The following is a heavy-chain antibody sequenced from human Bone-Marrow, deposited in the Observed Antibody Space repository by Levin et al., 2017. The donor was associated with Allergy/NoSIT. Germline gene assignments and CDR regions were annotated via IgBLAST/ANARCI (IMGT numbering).Heavy chain of an antibody. CDR2: IYGDDDK. Sequence: SGPTLVKPTQTLTLTCTFSGFSLNTHEVGVGWIRQPPGKALEWLALIYGDDDKRFRPSLKSRLTITTDTSKRQVVLTMTNMDPVDTATYYCAHRRGSWGSWDYWGQGTLVTVSS. CDR3: AHRRGSWGSWDY. V-gene: IGHV2-5*02. CDR1: GFSLNTHEVG. J-gene: IGHJ4*02. D-gene: IGHD2-15*01.